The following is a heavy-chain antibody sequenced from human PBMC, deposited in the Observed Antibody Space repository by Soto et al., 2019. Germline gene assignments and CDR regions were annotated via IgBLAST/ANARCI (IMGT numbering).Heavy chain of an antibody. Sequence: ASVKVSCRASGSTFTSVDIIWVRQAPGQGLEWMGWISPYNSNTDYAQKFQGRVTMTTDTSTSTAYMELRSLRSDDTALYYCARGSDMDYWGQGTLVRVSS. J-gene: IGHJ4*02. CDR3: ARGSDMDY. CDR2: ISPYNSNT. D-gene: IGHD2-15*01. CDR1: GSTFTSVD. V-gene: IGHV1-18*01.